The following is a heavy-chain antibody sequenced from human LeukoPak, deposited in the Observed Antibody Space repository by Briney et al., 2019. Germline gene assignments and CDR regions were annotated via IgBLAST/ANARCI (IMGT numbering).Heavy chain of an antibody. D-gene: IGHD3-9*01. Sequence: GGSLRLSCAASGFTFSSYAMTRVRQAPGKGLEWVSGISGSGGSTYKADSVKGRFTISRDNSKNTLHLQMNSLRAEDTAVYYCAKGDTGYYPDYFDYWGQGTLVTVSS. CDR1: GFTFSSYA. CDR3: AKGDTGYYPDYFDY. V-gene: IGHV3-23*01. CDR2: ISGSGGST. J-gene: IGHJ4*02.